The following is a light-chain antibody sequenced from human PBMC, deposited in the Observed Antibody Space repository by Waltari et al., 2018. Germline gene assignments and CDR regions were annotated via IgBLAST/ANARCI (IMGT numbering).Light chain of an antibody. CDR1: QSISSY. CDR2: AAS. CDR3: QQSYNKPWT. Sequence: DIQMTQSPSSLSASVGDRVTITCRASQSISSYLNWYQQRPGKAPKLLIYAASNLQHGVPSRFSGSGSGTDFTLTISSLQPEDFATYYCQQSYNKPWTFGQGTKVEIK. J-gene: IGKJ1*01. V-gene: IGKV1-39*01.